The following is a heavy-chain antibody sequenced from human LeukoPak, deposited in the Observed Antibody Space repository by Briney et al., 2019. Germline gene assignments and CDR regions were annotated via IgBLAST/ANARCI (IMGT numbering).Heavy chain of an antibody. V-gene: IGHV4-59*12. CDR2: IYYSGST. D-gene: IGHD3-22*01. J-gene: IGHJ4*02. CDR1: GGSISGYY. Sequence: SETLSLTCTVSGGSISGYYWSWIRQPPGKGLEWIGYIYYSGSTNYNPSLKSRVTISVDTSKNQFSLKLSSVTAADTAVYYCARATSSGYFDYWGQGTLVTVSS. CDR3: ARATSSGYFDY.